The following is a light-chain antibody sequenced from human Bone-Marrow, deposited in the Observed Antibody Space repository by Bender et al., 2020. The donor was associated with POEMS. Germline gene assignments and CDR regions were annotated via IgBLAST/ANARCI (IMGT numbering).Light chain of an antibody. CDR3: SSYTSTSTPVV. Sequence: QSALTQLRSVSGSPGQSVTISCTGTSSDVGGYKYVSWYQHHAGKAPKLIIYEASKRPSGVPDRFSGSKSGNTASLTISGLQAEDEADYYCSSYTSTSTPVVFGGGTKLTVL. CDR1: SSDVGGYKY. J-gene: IGLJ2*01. CDR2: EAS. V-gene: IGLV2-11*01.